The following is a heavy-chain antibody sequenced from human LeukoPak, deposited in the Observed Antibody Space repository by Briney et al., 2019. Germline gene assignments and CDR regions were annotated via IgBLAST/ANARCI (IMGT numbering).Heavy chain of an antibody. CDR3: AREGQANWGSQGAFDI. D-gene: IGHD7-27*01. V-gene: IGHV3-20*04. CDR2: INWNGGST. Sequence: GGSLRLSCAASGFTFDDYGMSWVRQVPGKGLEWVSGINWNGGSTGYADSVKGRFTISRDNSKNTLYLQMNSLRAEDTAVYYCAREGQANWGSQGAFDIWGQGTMVTVSS. J-gene: IGHJ3*02. CDR1: GFTFDDYG.